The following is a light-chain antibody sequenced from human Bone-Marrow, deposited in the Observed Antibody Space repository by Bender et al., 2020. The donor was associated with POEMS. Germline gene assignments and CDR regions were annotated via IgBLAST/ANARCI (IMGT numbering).Light chain of an antibody. V-gene: IGLV3-21*02. CDR1: DIANKG. CDR3: QVWHRRGHDVV. CDR2: DDR. Sequence: YVLNQAPSVSVAPGQTATITCRGDDIANKGVHWYRQKAGQAPVLAVYDDRDRPSGITDRISGSTEVKAATLTIKSGEAEDEADYYCQVWHRRGHDVVVGGGTKLTVL. J-gene: IGLJ3*02.